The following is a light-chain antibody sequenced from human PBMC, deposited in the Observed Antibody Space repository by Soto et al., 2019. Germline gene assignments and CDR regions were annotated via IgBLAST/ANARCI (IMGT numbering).Light chain of an antibody. CDR1: SSDVGGYNY. J-gene: IGLJ2*01. CDR2: EVS. V-gene: IGLV2-14*01. CDR3: CSYAGESTVA. Sequence: QSVLTQPASVSGSPGQSITISCTGTSSDVGGYNYVSWYQQHPGKAPKLMIYEVSNRPSGVSNRFSGSKSGNAASLTISGLQAEDEADYHCCSYAGESTVAFGGGTKLTVL.